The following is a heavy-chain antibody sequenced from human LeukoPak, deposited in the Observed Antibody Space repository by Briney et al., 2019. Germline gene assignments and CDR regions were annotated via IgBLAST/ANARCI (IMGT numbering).Heavy chain of an antibody. CDR3: AKEFAGATPIDY. V-gene: IGHV3-30*04. CDR1: GFTFSSYA. Sequence: GGSLRLSCAASGFTFSSYAMHWVRQAPGKGLEWVAVISYDGSNKYYADSVKGRFTISRDNSKNTLYLQMNSLRAEDTAVYYCAKEFAGATPIDYWGQGTLVTVSS. J-gene: IGHJ4*02. D-gene: IGHD1-26*01. CDR2: ISYDGSNK.